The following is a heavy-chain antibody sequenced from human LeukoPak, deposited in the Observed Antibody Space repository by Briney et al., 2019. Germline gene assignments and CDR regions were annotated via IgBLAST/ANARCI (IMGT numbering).Heavy chain of an antibody. CDR1: GYTFTSYG. Sequence: GASVKVSCKASGYTFTSYGISWVRQSPGQGLEWMGWISAYNGNTNYAQKLQGRVTMTTDTSTSTAYMELRSLRSDDTAVYYCARDGAWAAAGHVPHYWGQGTLVTVSS. CDR3: ARDGAWAAAGHVPHY. CDR2: ISAYNGNT. V-gene: IGHV1-18*01. D-gene: IGHD6-13*01. J-gene: IGHJ4*02.